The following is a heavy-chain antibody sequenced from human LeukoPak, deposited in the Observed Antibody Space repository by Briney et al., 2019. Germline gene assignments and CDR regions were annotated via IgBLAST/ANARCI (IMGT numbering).Heavy chain of an antibody. CDR1: GFTFSSYA. J-gene: IGHJ4*02. CDR3: AKPWSGGDNFDY. V-gene: IGHV3-23*01. CDR2: ISGSGGST. D-gene: IGHD2-21*01. Sequence: PGGSLRLSCAASGFTFSSYAMSWVRQAPGKGLEWASAISGSGGSTYYADSVKGRFTISRDNSKNTLYLQMNSLRAEDTAVYYCAKPWSGGDNFDYWGQGTLVTVSS.